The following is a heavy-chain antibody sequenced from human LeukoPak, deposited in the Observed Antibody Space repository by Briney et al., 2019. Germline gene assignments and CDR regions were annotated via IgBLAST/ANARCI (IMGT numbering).Heavy chain of an antibody. Sequence: SETLSLTCTVSDGSISSYYWSWIRQPPGKGLEWIGYIYYSGSTNYNPSLKSRVTISVDTSKNQFSLKLSSVTAADTAVYYCARHQPYDSSGYDLDYWGQGTLVTVSS. D-gene: IGHD3-22*01. CDR3: ARHQPYDSSGYDLDY. J-gene: IGHJ4*02. V-gene: IGHV4-59*08. CDR1: DGSISSYY. CDR2: IYYSGST.